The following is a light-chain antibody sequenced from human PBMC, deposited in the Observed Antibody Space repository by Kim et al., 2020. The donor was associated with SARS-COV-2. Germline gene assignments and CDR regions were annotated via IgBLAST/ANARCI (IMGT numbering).Light chain of an antibody. CDR1: SLRSYY. CDR2: GKN. J-gene: IGLJ3*02. V-gene: IGLV3-19*01. CDR3: NSRDSSGNHWV. Sequence: ALGQTVRITCQGDSLRSYYASWYKKKQGQAPVLVIYGKNNRPSGIPDRFSGSSSGNTASLTITGAQAEDEADYYCNSRDSSGNHWVFGGGTKLTVL.